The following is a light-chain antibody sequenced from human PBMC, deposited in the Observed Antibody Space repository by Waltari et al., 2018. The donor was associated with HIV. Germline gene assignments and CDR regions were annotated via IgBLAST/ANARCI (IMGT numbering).Light chain of an antibody. J-gene: IGKJ2*02. V-gene: IGKV3-15*01. CDR1: QSVATN. CDR2: GAS. CDR3: QQYTTWPQCT. Sequence: EIVLTQSPATLSVSPAARVTVSCSASQSVATNLAWYQHKPGQAPRVLLYGASTRATGSPASFSGSGSGTEFTLNISSLLSEDFALYYCQQYTTWPQCTFGQGTKLEIK.